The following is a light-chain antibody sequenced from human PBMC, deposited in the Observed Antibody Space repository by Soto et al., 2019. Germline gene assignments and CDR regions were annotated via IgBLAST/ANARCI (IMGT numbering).Light chain of an antibody. CDR3: AAWDDSFEV. CDR1: SSNIGSNT. Sequence: QSVLTQPPSASGTPGQRVTISCSGSSSNIGSNTVNWYQQLPGTAPKLLIYSNNQRPSGVPDRFSGSKSGTSASLAISGLQSEDEADYYCAAWDDSFEVFGGGTKLTVL. J-gene: IGLJ3*02. CDR2: SNN. V-gene: IGLV1-44*01.